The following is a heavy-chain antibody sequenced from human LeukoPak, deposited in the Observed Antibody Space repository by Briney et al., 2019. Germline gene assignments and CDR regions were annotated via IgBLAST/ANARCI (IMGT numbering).Heavy chain of an antibody. CDR3: AKEVLRWIDY. Sequence: GGSLRLSCAASGFTFSSYGMHWVRQAPGKGLEWVAFIRYDGGNKYYADSVKGRFTISRDNSKNTLYLQMNSLRAEDTAVYYCAKEVLRWIDYWGQGTLVTVSS. D-gene: IGHD4-23*01. V-gene: IGHV3-30*02. CDR2: IRYDGGNK. CDR1: GFTFSSYG. J-gene: IGHJ4*02.